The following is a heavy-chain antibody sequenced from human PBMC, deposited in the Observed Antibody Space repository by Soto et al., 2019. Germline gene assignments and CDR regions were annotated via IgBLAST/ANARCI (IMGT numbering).Heavy chain of an antibody. Sequence: PGGSLRLSCAASGFTFSSYAMSWVRQAPGKGLEWVSAISGSGGSTYYADSVKGRFTISRDNSKNTLYLQMNSLRAEDTAVYYCAKDLGSTTVTTDWFDPWGQGTLVTVSS. J-gene: IGHJ5*02. CDR3: AKDLGSTTVTTDWFDP. CDR2: ISGSGGST. D-gene: IGHD4-17*01. V-gene: IGHV3-23*01. CDR1: GFTFSSYA.